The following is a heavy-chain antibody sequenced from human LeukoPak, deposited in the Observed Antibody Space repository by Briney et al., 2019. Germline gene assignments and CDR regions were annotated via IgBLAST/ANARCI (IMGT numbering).Heavy chain of an antibody. CDR3: ARGPALWVTTRGYDY. CDR1: GYTFTGYY. CDR2: INPNSGGT. Sequence: GASVKVSCKASGYTFTGYYMHWVRQAPGQGLEWMGWINPNSGGTNYAQKFQGRVTMTRDTSISTAYMELSRLRSDDTAVYYCARGPALWVTTRGYDYWGQGTLVTVSS. D-gene: IGHD4-17*01. J-gene: IGHJ4*02. V-gene: IGHV1-2*02.